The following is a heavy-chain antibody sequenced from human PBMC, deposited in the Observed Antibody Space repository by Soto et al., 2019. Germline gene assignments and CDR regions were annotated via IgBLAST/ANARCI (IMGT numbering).Heavy chain of an antibody. J-gene: IGHJ4*02. V-gene: IGHV1-18*01. Sequence: ASVKVSCKASGYTFTSYGISWVRQAPGQGLEWMGWISAYNGNTNYAQKLQGRVTMTTDTSTSKAYMELRSLRSDDTAVYYCARDLYKLIVVVPAATATFDYWGQGTLVTVSS. CDR1: GYTFTSYG. D-gene: IGHD2-2*01. CDR2: ISAYNGNT. CDR3: ARDLYKLIVVVPAATATFDY.